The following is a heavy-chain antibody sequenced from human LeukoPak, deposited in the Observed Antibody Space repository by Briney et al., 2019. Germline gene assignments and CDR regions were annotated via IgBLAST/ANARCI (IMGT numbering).Heavy chain of an antibody. CDR2: IIPIFGTA. D-gene: IGHD3-3*01. CDR3: ARGGTIFGVVISGPADYYYYYMDV. V-gene: IGHV1-69*01. CDR1: GGTFSSYA. J-gene: IGHJ6*03. Sequence: SVKVSCKASGGTFSSYAISWVRQAPGQGLEWMGGIIPIFGTANYAQKFQGRVTITADESTSTAYMELSSLRSEDTAVYYCARGGTIFGVVISGPADYYYYYMDVWGKGTTVTVSS.